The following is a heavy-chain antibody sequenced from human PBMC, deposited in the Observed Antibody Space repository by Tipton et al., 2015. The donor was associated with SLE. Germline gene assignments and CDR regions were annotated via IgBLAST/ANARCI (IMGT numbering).Heavy chain of an antibody. CDR2: IYYSGST. Sequence: TLSLTCTVSGGSISSHYWSWIRQPPGKGLEWIGYIYYSGSTNYNPSLKSRVTISVDTSKNQFSLKLSSVTAADTAVYYCARHGAGSGYLDYWGQGTLVTVSS. V-gene: IGHV4-59*11. D-gene: IGHD3-3*01. J-gene: IGHJ4*02. CDR1: GGSISSHY. CDR3: ARHGAGSGYLDY.